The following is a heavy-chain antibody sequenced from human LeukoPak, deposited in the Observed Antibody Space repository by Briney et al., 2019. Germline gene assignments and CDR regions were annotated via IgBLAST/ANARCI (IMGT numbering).Heavy chain of an antibody. J-gene: IGHJ4*02. V-gene: IGHV3-7*01. CDR3: ARDWHPWGYFDY. D-gene: IGHD1-26*01. CDR1: GLTFSRHW. CDR2: IKQDGSEK. Sequence: GCSLRLSCPASGLTFSRHWLSWLRQAPGKGLEGAAKIKQDGSEKYYVDSVKGRFTISRDNAKNSLYLQMNSVRAEDTAVYYCARDWHPWGYFDYWGQGTLVTVSS.